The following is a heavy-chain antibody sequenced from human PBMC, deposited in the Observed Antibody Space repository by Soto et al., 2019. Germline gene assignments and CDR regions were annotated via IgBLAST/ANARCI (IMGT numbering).Heavy chain of an antibody. J-gene: IGHJ6*02. Sequence: PGGSLRLSCAASGFTFSSYAMHWVRQAPGKGLEWVAVISYDGSNKYYADSVKGRFTTSRDNSKNTLYLQMNSPRAEDTAVYYSHLPSPNTTCYYYYGMDVWGQGTTVTVSS. CDR3: HLPSPNTTCYYYYGMDV. V-gene: IGHV3-30-3*01. D-gene: IGHD1-1*01. CDR2: ISYDGSNK. CDR1: GFTFSSYA.